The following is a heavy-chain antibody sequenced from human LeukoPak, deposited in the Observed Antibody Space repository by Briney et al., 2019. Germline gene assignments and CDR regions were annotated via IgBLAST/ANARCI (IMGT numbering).Heavy chain of an antibody. CDR2: INPNSGGT. J-gene: IGHJ5*02. CDR1: GYTFTGYY. CDR3: ARDRSIAAAGTDPWFDP. D-gene: IGHD6-13*01. Sequence: ASVKVSCKASGYTFTGYYMHWVRQAPGQGLEWMGWINPNSGGTNYAQKFQGRVTMTRDTSISTAYMELSRLRSDDTAVYYCARDRSIAAAGTDPWFDPWGQGTLVTVSS. V-gene: IGHV1-2*02.